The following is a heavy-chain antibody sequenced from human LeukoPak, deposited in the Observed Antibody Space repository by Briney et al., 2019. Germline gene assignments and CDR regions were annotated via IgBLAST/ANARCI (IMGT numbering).Heavy chain of an antibody. J-gene: IGHJ6*03. CDR1: GGSFSGYY. CDR2: INHSGST. Sequence: SETLSLTCAVYGGSFSGYYWSWIRQPPGKGLEWIGEINHSGSTNYNPSLKSRVTISVDTSKNQFSLKLSSVTAADTAVYYCARLGIGYSGYRNYYYMDVWGKGTTVTISS. V-gene: IGHV4-34*01. D-gene: IGHD5-12*01. CDR3: ARLGIGYSGYRNYYYMDV.